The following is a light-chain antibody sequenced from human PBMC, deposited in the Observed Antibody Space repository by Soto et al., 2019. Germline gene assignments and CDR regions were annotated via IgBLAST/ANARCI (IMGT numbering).Light chain of an antibody. J-gene: IGKJ4*01. Sequence: EIVLTQSPATRSLSPGERAALSCRASQSVSSYLAWYQQKPGQAPRLLIYDASNRATGIPARFSGSGSGTDFTLTICSLEPEDFAVYYCQQRSNWPPVTFGGGTKVEIK. V-gene: IGKV3-11*01. CDR3: QQRSNWPPVT. CDR2: DAS. CDR1: QSVSSY.